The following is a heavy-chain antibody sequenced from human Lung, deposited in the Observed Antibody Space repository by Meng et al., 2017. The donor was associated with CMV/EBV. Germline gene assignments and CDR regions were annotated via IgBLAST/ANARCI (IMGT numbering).Heavy chain of an antibody. D-gene: IGHD1/OR15-1a*01. J-gene: IGHJ6*02. Sequence: SLKISCAASGFTFDDYAMHWVRQAPGKGLEWVSGISWNSGSIGYADSVKGRFTISRDNAKNSLYLQMNSLRAEDTALYYCAKGHKQYYYYYGMDVWGQGTTVTVSS. CDR1: GFTFDDYA. V-gene: IGHV3-9*01. CDR2: ISWNSGSI. CDR3: AKGHKQYYYYYGMDV.